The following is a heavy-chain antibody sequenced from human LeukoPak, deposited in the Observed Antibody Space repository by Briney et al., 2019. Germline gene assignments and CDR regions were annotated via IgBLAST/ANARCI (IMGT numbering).Heavy chain of an antibody. CDR1: GGSISSSTHY. CDR3: ARHDSSGQYFQH. J-gene: IGHJ1*01. V-gene: IGHV4-39*01. CDR2: IYYSGST. D-gene: IGHD6-19*01. Sequence: SETLSLTCTVSGGSISSSTHYWGWIRQPPGRGLEWIASIYYSGSTHYNPSLKSRVTMSVDTSKNQFSLRLSSMTAADTAVYYCARHDSSGQYFQHWGQGTLVTVSS.